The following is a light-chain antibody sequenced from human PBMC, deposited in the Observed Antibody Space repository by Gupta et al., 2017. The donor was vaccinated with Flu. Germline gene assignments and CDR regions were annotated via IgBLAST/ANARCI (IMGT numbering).Light chain of an antibody. CDR3: QQANRVTLT. CDR1: QGISSW. J-gene: IGKJ4*01. Sequence: TQMPQPPSSVSASVGDRVTITCRASQGISSWLAWYQQKPGKAPKRLIYAASSLQSGVPSRFSGSGSGTECTRTSSSLQTEDFATYYCQQANRVTLTLGGGTKVEIK. V-gene: IGKV1D-12*01. CDR2: AAS.